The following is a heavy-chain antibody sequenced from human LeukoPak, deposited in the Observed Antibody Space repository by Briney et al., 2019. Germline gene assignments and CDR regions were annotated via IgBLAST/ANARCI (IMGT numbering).Heavy chain of an antibody. CDR1: GYTFTSYG. V-gene: IGHV1-18*01. CDR2: ISAYNGNT. D-gene: IGHD5-12*01. CDR3: ARGLKRGYSGTVLGY. Sequence: ASVKVSCKASGYTFTSYGISWVRQAPGQGLEWMGWISAYNGNTNYAQKLQGRVTMTTDTSTSTAYMELRSLRSEDTAVYYCARGLKRGYSGTVLGYWGQGTLVTVSS. J-gene: IGHJ4*02.